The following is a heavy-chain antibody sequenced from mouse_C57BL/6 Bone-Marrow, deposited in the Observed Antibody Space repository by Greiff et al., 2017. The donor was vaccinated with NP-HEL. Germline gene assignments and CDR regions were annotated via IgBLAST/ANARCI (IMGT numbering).Heavy chain of an antibody. V-gene: IGHV1-7*01. CDR2: INPSSGYT. D-gene: IGHD1-1*02. CDR3: ARRTWCYWYVDV. J-gene: IGHJ1*03. Sequence: VQLQQSGAELAKPGASVKLSCKASGYTFTSYWMHWVKQRSGQGLEWIGYINPSSGYTKSNQKFKDKATLTADKSSSTAYMQLSSLTYEDSAVYYCARRTWCYWYVDVWGTGTTVTGCS. CDR1: GYTFTSYW.